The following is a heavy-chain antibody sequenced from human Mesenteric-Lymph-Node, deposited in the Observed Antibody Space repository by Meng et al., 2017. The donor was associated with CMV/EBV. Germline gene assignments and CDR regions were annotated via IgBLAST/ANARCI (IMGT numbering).Heavy chain of an antibody. CDR3: ATSSWTS. CDR1: GFTFSSYS. Sequence: GESLKISCAVSGFTFSSYSMNWVRQAPGKGLEWVSSISSTSSYIYYADSLKGRFTISRDNAKNSLYLQMNSLRAEDTAVYYCATSSWTSWGQGTLVTVSS. J-gene: IGHJ5*02. CDR2: ISSTSSYI. V-gene: IGHV3-21*01. D-gene: IGHD2-15*01.